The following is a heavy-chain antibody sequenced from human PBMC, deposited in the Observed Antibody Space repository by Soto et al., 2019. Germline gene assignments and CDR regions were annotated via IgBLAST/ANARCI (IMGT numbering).Heavy chain of an antibody. Sequence: EVQLLESGGGLVQPGGSLRLSCAASGFTFSSYAMRWVRQAPVKGLEWVSAISGSGDSTYYADSVKGRFTISRDNSKNTLVLQMNGLRAGDTAVYYCAKRGSGSYYDNRGQGTLVTVSS. CDR3: AKRGSGSYYDN. CDR1: GFTFSSYA. D-gene: IGHD1-26*01. J-gene: IGHJ4*02. CDR2: ISGSGDST. V-gene: IGHV3-23*01.